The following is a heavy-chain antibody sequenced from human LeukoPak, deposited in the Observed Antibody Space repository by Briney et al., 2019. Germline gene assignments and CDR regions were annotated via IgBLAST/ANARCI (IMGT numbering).Heavy chain of an antibody. V-gene: IGHV3-21*01. D-gene: IGHD3-22*01. Sequence: PGGSLRLSCAASGFTFSSYSMNWVRQAPGKGLEWVSSISSSSSYIYYADSVKGRFTISRDNAKNSLYLQMNSLRAEDTAVYYCARAPPYDSSGYPLRPDAFDIWGQGTMVTVSS. CDR2: ISSSSSYI. CDR3: ARAPPYDSSGYPLRPDAFDI. CDR1: GFTFSSYS. J-gene: IGHJ3*02.